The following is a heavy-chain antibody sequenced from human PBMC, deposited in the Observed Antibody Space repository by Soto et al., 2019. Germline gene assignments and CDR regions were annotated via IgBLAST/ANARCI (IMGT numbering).Heavy chain of an antibody. CDR1: GGTFSSYA. D-gene: IGHD2-15*01. J-gene: IGHJ4*02. CDR2: IIPIFGTA. CDR3: ARTPQRGYCSGGSCYPFDY. V-gene: IGHV1-69*13. Sequence: SVKVSCKASGGTFSSYAISWVRQAPGQGLEWMGGIIPIFGTANYAQKFQGRVTITADESTSTAYMELSSLRSEDTAVYYCARTPQRGYCSGGSCYPFDYWGQGTLVTVSS.